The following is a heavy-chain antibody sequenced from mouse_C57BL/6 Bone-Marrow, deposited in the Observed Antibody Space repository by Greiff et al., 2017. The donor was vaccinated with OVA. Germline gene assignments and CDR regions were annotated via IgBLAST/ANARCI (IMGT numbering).Heavy chain of an antibody. V-gene: IGHV1-4*01. Sequence: QVQLKQSGADLARPGASVKMSCKASGYTFTSYTMPWVNQRPGQGLEWIGYINPSSGYTKYNQKFKDKATLTADKSSSTAYMQLSSLTSEDSAVYYCARGGDYSNGPAYWGQGTLVTVSA. D-gene: IGHD2-5*01. J-gene: IGHJ3*01. CDR1: GYTFTSYT. CDR3: ARGGDYSNGPAY. CDR2: INPSSGYT.